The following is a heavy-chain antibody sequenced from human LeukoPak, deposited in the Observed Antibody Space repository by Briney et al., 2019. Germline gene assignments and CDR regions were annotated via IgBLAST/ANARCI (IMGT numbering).Heavy chain of an antibody. J-gene: IGHJ4*02. Sequence: GGSLRLSCAASGFTFSSYWMHWVRQAPGKGLVWVSRINSDGSSTSYADSVKGRFTISRDSAKNTLYLQMNSLRAEDTAVYYCARVIYDDYGDPIDYWGQGTLVTVSS. V-gene: IGHV3-74*01. CDR2: INSDGSST. D-gene: IGHD4-17*01. CDR3: ARVIYDDYGDPIDY. CDR1: GFTFSSYW.